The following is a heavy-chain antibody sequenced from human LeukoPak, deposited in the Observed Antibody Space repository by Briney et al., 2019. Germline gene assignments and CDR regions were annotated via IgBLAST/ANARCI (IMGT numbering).Heavy chain of an antibody. V-gene: IGHV3-30*02. CDR2: IQYDGSHK. CDR3: AKDLIL. D-gene: IGHD2-8*01. CDR1: GYTFTAYY. Sequence: SCKTFGYTFTAYYIHWVRQAPGKGLEWVSFIQYDGSHKNYIDSVKGRFTISRDNSRNTLYLQMFSLRAEDTAVYFCAKDLILWGQGTVVTVSS. J-gene: IGHJ3*01.